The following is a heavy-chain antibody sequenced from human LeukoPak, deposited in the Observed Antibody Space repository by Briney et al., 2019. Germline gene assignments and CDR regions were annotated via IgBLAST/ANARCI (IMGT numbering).Heavy chain of an antibody. CDR2: IIPIFGTA. Sequence: ASVKVSCKASGGTFSRYAISWVRQAPGQGLEWMGGIIPIFGTANYAQKFQGRVTITADESTSTAYMELSSLRSEDTAVYYCARDKGGSGSYYYSWGQGTLVTVSS. J-gene: IGHJ5*02. D-gene: IGHD3-10*01. CDR1: GGTFSRYA. CDR3: ARDKGGSGSYYYS. V-gene: IGHV1-69*13.